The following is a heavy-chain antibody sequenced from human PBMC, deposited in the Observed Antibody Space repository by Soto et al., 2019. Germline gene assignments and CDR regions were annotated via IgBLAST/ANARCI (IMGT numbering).Heavy chain of an antibody. Sequence: QVQLVKSGGGVVQPGRSLRLSCAASGFSFNSYGMHWVRQAPGKGLEWVAVIWYDGSDEYYADSVKGRFTISRDNSKNTLYLQMNSLRVEDTAVYYCARGFGVLTFYFGMDVWGQGTTVTVSS. CDR2: IWYDGSDE. CDR1: GFSFNSYG. V-gene: IGHV3-33*01. D-gene: IGHD3-3*01. J-gene: IGHJ6*02. CDR3: ARGFGVLTFYFGMDV.